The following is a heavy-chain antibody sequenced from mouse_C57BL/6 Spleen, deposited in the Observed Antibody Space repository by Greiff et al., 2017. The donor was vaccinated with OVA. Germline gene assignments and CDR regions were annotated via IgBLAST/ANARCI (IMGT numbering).Heavy chain of an antibody. Sequence: EVMLVESEGGLVQPGSSMKLSCTASGFTFSDYYMAWVRQVPEKGLEWVANINYDGSSTYYLDSLKSRFIISRDNAKNILYLQMSSLKSEDTATYYCARGGNWDLYYAMDYWGQGTSVTVSS. J-gene: IGHJ4*01. CDR3: ARGGNWDLYYAMDY. CDR1: GFTFSDYY. D-gene: IGHD4-1*01. V-gene: IGHV5-16*01. CDR2: INYDGSST.